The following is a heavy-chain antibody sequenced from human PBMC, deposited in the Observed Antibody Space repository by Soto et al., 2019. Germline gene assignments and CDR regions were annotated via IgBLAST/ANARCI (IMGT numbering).Heavy chain of an antibody. V-gene: IGHV1-69*01. CDR1: GGTFSRFA. D-gene: IGHD2-21*01. Sequence: QVQLVQSGAEVKKPGSSVKVSCKAYGGTFSRFAISWVRQAPGQGPEWMGGIIPMFRAPTYAQNFQGRLMMCADESSSTAYRELSSLRSEDTAMYCCARPGDVVVLFAQYAFEIWGQGTMVNVSS. CDR3: ARPGDVVVLFAQYAFEI. CDR2: IIPMFRAP. J-gene: IGHJ3*02.